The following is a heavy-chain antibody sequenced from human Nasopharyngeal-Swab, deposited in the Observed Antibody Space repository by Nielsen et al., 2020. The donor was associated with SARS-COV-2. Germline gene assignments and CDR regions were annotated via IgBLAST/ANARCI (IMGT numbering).Heavy chain of an antibody. CDR1: GFTFSSYD. V-gene: IGHV3-30*18. CDR2: ISYDGSNK. CDR3: AKGGGTTGTVGPDI. D-gene: IGHD1-1*01. J-gene: IGHJ3*02. Sequence: GGSLRLSCAASGFTFSSYDMHWVRQAPGKGLEWVAVISYDGSNKYYADSVKGRFTISRDNSKNTLYLQMNSLRAEDTAVYYCAKGGGTTGTVGPDIWGQGTMVTVSS.